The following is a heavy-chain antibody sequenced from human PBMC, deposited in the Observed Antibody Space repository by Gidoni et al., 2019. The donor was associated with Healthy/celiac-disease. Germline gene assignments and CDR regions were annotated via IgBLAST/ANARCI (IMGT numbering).Heavy chain of an antibody. CDR3: ARNRGAPNSDFWSGYNWFDP. Sequence: QLQLQESGPGLVKPSETLSLTCTVPGGSISSSSYYWGWFRQPPGKGLEWIGSIYSSGSTYYNPSLKSRVTISVDTSKNQFSLKLSSVTAADTAVYYCARNRGAPNSDFWSGYNWFDPWGQGTLVTVSS. CDR2: IYSSGST. CDR1: GGSISSSSYY. J-gene: IGHJ5*02. V-gene: IGHV4-39*01. D-gene: IGHD3-3*01.